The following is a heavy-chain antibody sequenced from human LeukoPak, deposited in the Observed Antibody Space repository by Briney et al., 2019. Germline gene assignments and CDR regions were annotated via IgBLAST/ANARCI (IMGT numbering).Heavy chain of an antibody. D-gene: IGHD6-19*01. V-gene: IGHV1-2*02. CDR3: ANSIAVAGTSGFDY. J-gene: IGHJ4*02. CDR2: INPNSGGT. Sequence: GASVKVSCKASGGTFSNYAISWVRQAPGQGLEWMGWINPNSGGTNYAQKFQGRVTMTRDTSISTAYMELSRLRSDDTAVYYCANSIAVAGTSGFDYWGQGTLVTVSS. CDR1: GGTFSNYA.